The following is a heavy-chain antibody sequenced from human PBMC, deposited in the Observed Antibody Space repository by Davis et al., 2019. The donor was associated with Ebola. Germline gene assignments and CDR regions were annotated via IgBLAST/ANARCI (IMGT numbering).Heavy chain of an antibody. J-gene: IGHJ4*02. V-gene: IGHV4-61*01. CDR2: IYYSGST. Sequence: MPSETLSLTCTVSGGSVSSGSYYWSWIRQPPGKGLEWIGYIYYSGSTNYNPSLKSRVTISVDTSKNQFSLKLSSVTAADTAVYYCARDRISRFDYWGQGTLVTVSS. D-gene: IGHD2/OR15-2a*01. CDR1: GGSVSSGSYY. CDR3: ARDRISRFDY.